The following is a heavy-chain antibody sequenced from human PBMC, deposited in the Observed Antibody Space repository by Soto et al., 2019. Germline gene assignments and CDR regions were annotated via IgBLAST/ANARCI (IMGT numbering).Heavy chain of an antibody. Sequence: QAQLVESGGGVVQPGRSLTLSCAASGFTFSSFAIHWVRQAPGKGLEWVAAISYDGTTQFYADSVKGRSSISRDNSQNTLYLQVNTLSGEDTAAYFCARDPCGDCFDWYLDLWGHGTLVTVSS. CDR2: ISYDGTTQ. CDR3: ARDPCGDCFDWYLDL. CDR1: GFTFSSFA. V-gene: IGHV3-30*04. J-gene: IGHJ2*01. D-gene: IGHD2-21*02.